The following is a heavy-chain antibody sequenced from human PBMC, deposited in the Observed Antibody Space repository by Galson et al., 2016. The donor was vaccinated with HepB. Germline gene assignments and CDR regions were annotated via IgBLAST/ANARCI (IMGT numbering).Heavy chain of an antibody. CDR3: ARGSGAKTVYGRDV. V-gene: IGHV3-53*01. CDR1: GFTVSSNY. CDR2: IYSGGST. J-gene: IGHJ6*02. Sequence: SLRLSCAASGFTVSSNYMSWVRQAPGKGLEWVSVIYSGGSTYYADSVKGRFTISRDNSKNTLYLQMNSLRAEDTAVYYCARGSGAKTVYGRDVWGQGTTGTVSS. D-gene: IGHD4/OR15-4a*01.